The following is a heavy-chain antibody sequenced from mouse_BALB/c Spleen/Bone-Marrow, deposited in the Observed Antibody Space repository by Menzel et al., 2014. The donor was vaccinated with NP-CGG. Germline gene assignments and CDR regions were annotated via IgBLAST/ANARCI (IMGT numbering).Heavy chain of an antibody. CDR3: TRGDYYGSSSFAY. CDR2: IYPSDSYT. D-gene: IGHD1-1*01. Sequence: VQLQQSGAELVRPGASVMLSCKASGYTFTSYWINWVKQRPGQGLQWIGNIYPSDSYTNYNQKFKDKATLTVDKSSSTAYMQLSSPTSEDSAVYYCTRGDYYGSSSFAYWGQGTLVTVST. J-gene: IGHJ3*01. V-gene: IGHV1-69*02. CDR1: GYTFTSYW.